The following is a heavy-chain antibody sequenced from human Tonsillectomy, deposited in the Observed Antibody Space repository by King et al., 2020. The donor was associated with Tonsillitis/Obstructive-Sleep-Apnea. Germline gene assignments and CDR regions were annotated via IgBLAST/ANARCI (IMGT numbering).Heavy chain of an antibody. CDR3: ARDGDAADFYYMDV. CDR2: LNPSGGST. Sequence: VQLVESGAEVKKPGASVKISCEASGYTFTTYYIHWVRQAPGHGLEWMGILNPSGGSTSYPHKFQGRVTMTRDTSTSTVYMELSSLRFEDTAVYYCARDGDAADFYYMDVWGKGTTVTVSS. CDR1: GYTFTTYY. D-gene: IGHD7-27*01. V-gene: IGHV1-46*01. J-gene: IGHJ6*03.